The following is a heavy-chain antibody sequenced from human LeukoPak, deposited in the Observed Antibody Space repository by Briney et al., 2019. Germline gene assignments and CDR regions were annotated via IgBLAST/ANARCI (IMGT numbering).Heavy chain of an antibody. CDR2: IYAGGNT. D-gene: IGHD5-12*01. V-gene: IGHV3-66*01. Sequence: GGSLRLSCAGSGFMFSNHAMSWVRQAPGKGLEWVSVIYAGGNTYYADSVKGRFTISRDISNNTLYLQMNSLRAEDTAVYYCAAEPGYSGYNYALAYWGQGTLVTVSS. J-gene: IGHJ4*02. CDR1: GFMFSNHA. CDR3: AAEPGYSGYNYALAY.